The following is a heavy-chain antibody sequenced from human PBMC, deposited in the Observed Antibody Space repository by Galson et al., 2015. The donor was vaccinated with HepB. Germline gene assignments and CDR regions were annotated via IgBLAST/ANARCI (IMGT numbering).Heavy chain of an antibody. CDR2: IKGDGSEK. J-gene: IGHJ6*02. CDR3: AKAGISASDAMDV. V-gene: IGHV3-7*03. CDR1: GFTFSTSW. Sequence: SLRLSCAASGFTFSTSWMSWVRQAPGKGLEWVARIKGDGSEKNYVDSVKGRFTISRDNSKSSLYLQMNSLRIEDTAWYYCAKAGISASDAMDVWGQGTTVTVSS.